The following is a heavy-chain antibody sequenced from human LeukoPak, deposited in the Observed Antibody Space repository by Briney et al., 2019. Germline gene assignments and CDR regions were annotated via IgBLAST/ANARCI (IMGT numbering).Heavy chain of an antibody. J-gene: IGHJ4*02. Sequence: PGRSLRLSCSASGFTFDDYAVSWFRQAPGKGLEWVGFIRSKAFGGTPEYAASVSGRFTISRDDSKSIAYLQMNSLKTKYTAVYYCTRNTVTVHFDFWSQGTLVTVSS. CDR3: TRNTVTVHFDF. CDR1: GFTFDDYA. CDR2: IRSKAFGGTP. V-gene: IGHV3-49*03. D-gene: IGHD4-17*01.